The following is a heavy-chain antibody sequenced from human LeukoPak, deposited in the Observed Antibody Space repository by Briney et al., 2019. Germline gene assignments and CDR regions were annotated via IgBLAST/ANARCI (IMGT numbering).Heavy chain of an antibody. V-gene: IGHV3-74*01. J-gene: IGHJ4*02. CDR2: INSDGSST. CDR3: ARGEYYYDSSGYYYFGY. D-gene: IGHD3-22*01. CDR1: GFTFSSYW. Sequence: GGSLRLSCAASGFTFSSYWMHWVRQAPGRGLAWVSRINSDGSSTSYADSVKGRFTISRDNAKNTLYLQMNSLRAEDTAVYYCARGEYYYDSSGYYYFGYWGQGTLVTVSS.